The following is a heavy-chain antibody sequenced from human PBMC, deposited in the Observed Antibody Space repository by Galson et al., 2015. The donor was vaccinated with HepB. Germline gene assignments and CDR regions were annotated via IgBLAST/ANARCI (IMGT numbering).Heavy chain of an antibody. V-gene: IGHV6-1*01. Sequence: CAISGDSVSSNSAAWNWIRQSPSRGLEWLGRTYYRSKWYNDYAVSVKSRITINPDISKNQFSLQLNSVTPEDTAVYYCARDQGYSSGDNWFDPWGQGTLVTVSS. D-gene: IGHD6-19*01. CDR2: TYYRSKWYN. CDR3: ARDQGYSSGDNWFDP. J-gene: IGHJ5*02. CDR1: GDSVSSNSAA.